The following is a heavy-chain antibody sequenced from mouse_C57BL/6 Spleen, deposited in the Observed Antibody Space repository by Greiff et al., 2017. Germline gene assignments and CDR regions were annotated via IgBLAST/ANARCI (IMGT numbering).Heavy chain of an antibody. Sequence: QVQLQQPGTELVKPGASVKLSCKASGYTFTSYWMHWVKQRPGQGLEWIGNINPSNGGTNYNEKFKSKATLTVDKSSSTAYMQRSSLTSEDSAVYYCARSSYDAWYFDVWGTGTTVTVSS. J-gene: IGHJ1*03. V-gene: IGHV1-53*01. CDR3: ARSSYDAWYFDV. CDR2: INPSNGGT. D-gene: IGHD2-12*01. CDR1: GYTFTSYW.